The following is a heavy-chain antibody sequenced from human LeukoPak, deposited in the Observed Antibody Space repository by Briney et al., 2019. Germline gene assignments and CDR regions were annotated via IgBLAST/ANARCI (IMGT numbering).Heavy chain of an antibody. J-gene: IGHJ4*02. V-gene: IGHV4-34*01. CDR1: GGSFSGYY. Sequence: PSETLSLTCAVYGGSFSGYYWSWIRQPPGKGLEWIGEINHSGSTNYNPSLKSRVTISVDTSKNQFSLKPSSVTAADTAVYYCARGSRGYTYGWGQGTLVTVSS. D-gene: IGHD5-18*01. CDR3: ARGSRGYTYG. CDR2: INHSGST.